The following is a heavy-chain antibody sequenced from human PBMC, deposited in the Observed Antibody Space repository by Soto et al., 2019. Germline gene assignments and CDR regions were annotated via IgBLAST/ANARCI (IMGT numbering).Heavy chain of an antibody. CDR3: ARDKSSITIFGVVSDPYYFDY. V-gene: IGHV1-46*01. Sequence: ASVKVSCKASGYTFTSYYMHWVRQAPGQGLEWMGIINPSGGSTSYAQKLQGRVTMTRDTSTSTVYMELSSLRSEDTAVYYCARDKSSITIFGVVSDPYYFDYWGQGTLVTVSS. J-gene: IGHJ4*02. CDR1: GYTFTSYY. D-gene: IGHD3-3*01. CDR2: INPSGGST.